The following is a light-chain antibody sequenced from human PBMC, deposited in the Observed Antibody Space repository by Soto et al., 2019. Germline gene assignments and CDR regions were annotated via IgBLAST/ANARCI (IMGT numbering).Light chain of an antibody. CDR2: AAS. Sequence: DIQMTQSPSSVSASVGDRVTITCRASQDISVWLAWYQQKPGKAPNLLIYAASSLQSGVPSRFSGSGSATEFTLTISSLQPEDFATYYCHQANTYHQLTLGRGTKVDI. J-gene: IGKJ4*01. CDR3: HQANTYHQLT. V-gene: IGKV1-12*01. CDR1: QDISVW.